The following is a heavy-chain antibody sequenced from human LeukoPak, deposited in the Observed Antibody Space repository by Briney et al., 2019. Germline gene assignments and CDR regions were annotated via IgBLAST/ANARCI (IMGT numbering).Heavy chain of an antibody. CDR1: GFTFSSYA. Sequence: GGSLRLSCAASGFTFSSYAMHWVRQAPGKGLEWVAVISYDGSNKYYADSVKGRFTISRDNSKNTLYLQMNSLGAEDTAVYYCARGVPDGVVDYWGQGTLVTVSS. CDR2: ISYDGSNK. J-gene: IGHJ4*02. V-gene: IGHV3-30*04. D-gene: IGHD1-14*01. CDR3: ARGVPDGVVDY.